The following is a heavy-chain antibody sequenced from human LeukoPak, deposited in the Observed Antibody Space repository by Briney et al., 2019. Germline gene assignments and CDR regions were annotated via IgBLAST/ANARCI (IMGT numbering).Heavy chain of an antibody. CDR2: INHSGST. Sequence: SETLSLTCAVYGGSFSGYYWRWGRQPPGKGLEWIREINHSGSTNYNPSLTSRVTISVDTSKNQFSLKLSSVTAADTAVYYCARDGTQLDYWGQGTLVTVSS. D-gene: IGHD1-26*01. CDR3: ARDGTQLDY. CDR1: GGSFSGYY. V-gene: IGHV4-34*01. J-gene: IGHJ4*02.